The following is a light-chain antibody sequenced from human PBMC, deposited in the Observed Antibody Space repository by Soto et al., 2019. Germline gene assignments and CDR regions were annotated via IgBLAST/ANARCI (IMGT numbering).Light chain of an antibody. CDR2: ENY. Sequence: QSVLKQPPSVSAAPGQKVTISCSGSSSDIGRNYVSWYKHLPRTAPKLLIYENYKRPSGIPDRFSGSKSGTSATLGITGLQTGDEADYYCGTWDSSLTTFVFGAGTKVTVL. J-gene: IGLJ1*01. V-gene: IGLV1-51*02. CDR1: SSDIGRNY. CDR3: GTWDSSLTTFV.